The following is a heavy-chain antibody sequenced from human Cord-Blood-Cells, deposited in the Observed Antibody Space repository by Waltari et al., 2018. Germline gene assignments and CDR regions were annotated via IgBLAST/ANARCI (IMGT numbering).Heavy chain of an antibody. J-gene: IGHJ3*02. CDR3: AKASEGAFDI. CDR1: GFTFDDYV. V-gene: IGHV3-9*03. CDR2: ISWNSGSI. Sequence: EVQLVESGGGLVQPGRSLRISCAASGFTFDDYVMHWVRQAPGKGREWVSGISWNSGSICYADSVKGRFTISRDNAKNSLYLQMNSLRAEDMALYYCAKASEGAFDIWGQGTMVTVSS.